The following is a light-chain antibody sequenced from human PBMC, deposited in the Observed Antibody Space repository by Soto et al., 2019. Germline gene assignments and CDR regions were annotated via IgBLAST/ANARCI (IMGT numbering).Light chain of an antibody. Sequence: QSVLTQPPSASGTPGQRVTISCSGSSSNIESNTVTWYQHLPGTAPKLVIYSNYDRPSGVPDRFSGSTSGTSASLVIRGLXSEDEADYYCAAWDDILNGYVFGGGTKVTVL. CDR2: SNY. CDR3: AAWDDILNGYV. J-gene: IGLJ1*01. V-gene: IGLV1-44*01. CDR1: SSNIESNT.